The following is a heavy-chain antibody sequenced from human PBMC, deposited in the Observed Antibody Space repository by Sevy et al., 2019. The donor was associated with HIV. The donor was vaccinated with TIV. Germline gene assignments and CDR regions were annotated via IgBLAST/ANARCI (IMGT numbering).Heavy chain of an antibody. Sequence: GGSLRLSCAASGFTFSSYGMHWVRQAPGKGLEWVAVISYDGSNKYYADSVKGRFTISRDNSKNTLYLQMYSLRAEDTAVYYCAKERVVATAVTDYYYGMDVWGQGTTVTVSS. D-gene: IGHD5-12*01. CDR3: AKERVVATAVTDYYYGMDV. CDR2: ISYDGSNK. V-gene: IGHV3-30*18. CDR1: GFTFSSYG. J-gene: IGHJ6*02.